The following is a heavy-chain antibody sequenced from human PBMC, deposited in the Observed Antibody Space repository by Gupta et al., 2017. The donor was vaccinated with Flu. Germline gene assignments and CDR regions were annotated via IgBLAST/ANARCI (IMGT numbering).Heavy chain of an antibody. Sequence: IRSSSYYWGWIRQPPGKGLEWIGSMYYSGSTYYNPSLKSRVTISVDTSKNQFSLKLSSVTAADTALYYCARHVRTVTHFDYWGQGTLVTVSS. D-gene: IGHD4-17*01. V-gene: IGHV4-39*01. J-gene: IGHJ4*02. CDR3: ARHVRTVTHFDY. CDR1: IRSSSYY. CDR2: MYYSGST.